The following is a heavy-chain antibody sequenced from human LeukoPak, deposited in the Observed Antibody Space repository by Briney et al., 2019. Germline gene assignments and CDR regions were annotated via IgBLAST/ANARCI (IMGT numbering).Heavy chain of an antibody. J-gene: IGHJ4*02. Sequence: PGGSLRLSCAASGFTFSSYAMSWVRQAPGKGLEWVSAISGSGGSTYYADSVKGRFTISRDNSKNSLYLQMNSLRAEDTAVYYCARDRGSGWYRVYWGQGTLVTVSS. CDR1: GFTFSSYA. CDR2: ISGSGGST. CDR3: ARDRGSGWYRVY. D-gene: IGHD6-19*01. V-gene: IGHV3-23*01.